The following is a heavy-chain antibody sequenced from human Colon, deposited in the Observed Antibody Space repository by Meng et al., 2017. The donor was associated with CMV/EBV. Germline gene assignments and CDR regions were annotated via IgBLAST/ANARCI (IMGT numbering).Heavy chain of an antibody. J-gene: IGHJ4*02. CDR3: TRGTGYNYGTGYLDY. V-gene: IGHV1-2*04. Sequence: HVQMVQSEAEVKKPGASVKVSCKASGYTFSTYYMHWVRLAPGQGLEWMGWIDPNTGDTKFAVKFQGWVTLTTNTSISTAYMELSRLKSDDTAVYYCTRGTGYNYGTGYLDYWGQGTQVTVSS. D-gene: IGHD5-24*01. CDR1: GYTFSTYY. CDR2: IDPNTGDT.